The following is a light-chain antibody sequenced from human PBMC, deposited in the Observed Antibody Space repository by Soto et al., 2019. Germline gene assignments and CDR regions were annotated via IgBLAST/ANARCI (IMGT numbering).Light chain of an antibody. CDR2: KAS. Sequence: DIQLTQSPSSLSASVGDTFTITFRASQTISSWLAWYQQKPGKAPKLLIYKASTLKSGVPSRSSGSGSGTEFTLTISSLQPDDFATYYCQHYNSYSEAFGQGTKVDIK. CDR3: QHYNSYSEA. CDR1: QTISSW. J-gene: IGKJ1*01. V-gene: IGKV1-5*03.